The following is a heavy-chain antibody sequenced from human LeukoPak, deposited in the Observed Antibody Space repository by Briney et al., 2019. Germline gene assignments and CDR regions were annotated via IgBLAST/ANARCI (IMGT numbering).Heavy chain of an antibody. CDR3: ARGTYYYDSSGPQNAFDI. CDR2: IGTAGDT. Sequence: PGGPLSLSCAASGFTFSSYDMPWVRKATGKDLEWVSAIGTAGDTYYPGSVKGRFTISRENAKNSLYLQMNSLRAGDTAVYYWARGTYYYDSSGPQNAFDIWGQGTMVTVSS. CDR1: GFTFSSYD. V-gene: IGHV3-13*01. D-gene: IGHD3-22*01. J-gene: IGHJ3*02.